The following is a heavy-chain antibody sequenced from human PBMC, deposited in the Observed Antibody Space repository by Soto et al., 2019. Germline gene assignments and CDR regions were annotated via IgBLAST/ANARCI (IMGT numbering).Heavy chain of an antibody. D-gene: IGHD3-10*01. Sequence: QVQLVQSGAEVKKPGASVKVSCKASGYTFTSYGISWVRQAPGQGLEWMGWISTYNGNTNYAQKLQGRVTLATGTSTSTAYMELRSLRSDDTAVYYCARAKGRDEGEGVGFWGQGTLVTVSS. CDR1: GYTFTSYG. J-gene: IGHJ4*02. CDR2: ISTYNGNT. CDR3: ARAKGRDEGEGVGF. V-gene: IGHV1-18*01.